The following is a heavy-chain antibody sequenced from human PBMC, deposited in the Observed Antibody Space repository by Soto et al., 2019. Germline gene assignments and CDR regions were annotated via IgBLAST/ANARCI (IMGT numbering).Heavy chain of an antibody. D-gene: IGHD3-3*01. CDR3: AKYYDFWSGYFGY. V-gene: IGHV3-23*01. CDR2: ISGSGGST. Sequence: EVQLLESGGGLVQPGGSLRLSCAASGFTFSSYAMSWVRQAPGKGLEWVSAISGSGGSTYYADSVKGRFTISRDNSKNTLYLQMNSLRAEDTAVYYCAKYYDFWSGYFGYWGQRTLVTVSS. J-gene: IGHJ4*02. CDR1: GFTFSSYA.